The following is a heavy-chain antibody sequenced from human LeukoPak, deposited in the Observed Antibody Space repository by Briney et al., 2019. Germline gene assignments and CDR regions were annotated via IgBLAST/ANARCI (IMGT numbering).Heavy chain of an antibody. CDR1: GFTFNSYA. D-gene: IGHD3-3*01. V-gene: IGHV3-30-3*01. CDR3: ARDSRMNYYAS. CDR2: ISSDGSNN. J-gene: IGHJ5*02. Sequence: GRSLRLSCAASGFTFNSYAMHWVRQAPGKGLEWVAVISSDGSNNYYADSVKGRFTISRDNSKNTLYLQMNSLRAEDTAVYYCARDSRMNYYASWGRGTLVTVSS.